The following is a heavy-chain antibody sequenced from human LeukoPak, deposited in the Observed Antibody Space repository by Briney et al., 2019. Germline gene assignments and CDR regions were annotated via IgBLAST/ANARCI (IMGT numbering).Heavy chain of an antibody. J-gene: IGHJ6*03. V-gene: IGHV1-2*02. D-gene: IGHD2-2*01. Sequence: ASVKVSCKASGYTFTAYYMHRVRQAPGQGLDWMGWINPQTGDTKFSQKFQGRVTMTRDTSISTAYMELTSLRYDDTAVYYCARDGDYLLLSARYYMDVWGKGTTLTISS. CDR2: INPQTGDT. CDR1: GYTFTAYY. CDR3: ARDGDYLLLSARYYMDV.